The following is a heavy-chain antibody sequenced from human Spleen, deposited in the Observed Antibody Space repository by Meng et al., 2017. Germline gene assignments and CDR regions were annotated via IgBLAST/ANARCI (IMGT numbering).Heavy chain of an antibody. D-gene: IGHD4-11*01. Sequence: SETLSPTCTVSGVSVSSIGYFWNWIRQPPGKGLEWIGEINHSGSTNYNPSLESRATISVDTSQNNLSLKLSSVTAADSAVYYCARGPTTMAHDFDYWGQGTLVTVSS. J-gene: IGHJ4*02. CDR2: INHSGST. CDR3: ARGPTTMAHDFDY. CDR1: GVSVSSIGYF. V-gene: IGHV4-39*02.